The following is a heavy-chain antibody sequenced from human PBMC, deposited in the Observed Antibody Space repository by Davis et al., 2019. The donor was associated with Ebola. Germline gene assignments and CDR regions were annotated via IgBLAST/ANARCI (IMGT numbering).Heavy chain of an antibody. J-gene: IGHJ4*02. D-gene: IGHD5-18*01. CDR1: GFTVSSNY. V-gene: IGHV3-53*05. Sequence: GESLKISCAASGFTVSSNYMSWVRQAPGKGLEWVSVIYSGGSTYYADSVKGRFTISRDNSRNTLYLQMNGLRAEDTAVYYCAKDGGYYYFDYWGQGTLVTVSS. CDR2: IYSGGST. CDR3: AKDGGYYYFDY.